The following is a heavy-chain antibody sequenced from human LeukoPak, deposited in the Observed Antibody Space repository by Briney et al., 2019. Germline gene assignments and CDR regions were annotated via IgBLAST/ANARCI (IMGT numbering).Heavy chain of an antibody. CDR2: INPNSGGT. J-gene: IGHJ4*02. CDR3: ARDTGIYDSSGYPDY. Sequence: ASVKVSCKASGHTFTGYYLHWVRQAPGQGLEWMGWINPNSGGTNYAQKFQGRVTMTRDTSISTAYMELSRLRSDDTAVYYCARDTGIYDSSGYPDYWGQGTLVTVSS. CDR1: GHTFTGYY. V-gene: IGHV1-2*02. D-gene: IGHD3-22*01.